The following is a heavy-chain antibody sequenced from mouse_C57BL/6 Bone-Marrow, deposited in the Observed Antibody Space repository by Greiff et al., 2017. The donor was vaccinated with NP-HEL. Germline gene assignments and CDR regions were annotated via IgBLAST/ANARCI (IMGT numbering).Heavy chain of an antibody. J-gene: IGHJ4*01. CDR1: GFTFTDYY. CDR3: ASLSMVTTYYAMGY. CDR2: IRNTANGYTT. D-gene: IGHD2-2*01. Sequence: EVQRVESGGGLVQPGGSLNLSCAASGFTFTDYYMSWVRQPPGKALEWLGFIRNTANGYTTEYSASVKGRFTISRDNSQSILYLQMNALSAEDSATYDCASLSMVTTYYAMGYWGQGTSVTVSS. V-gene: IGHV7-3*01.